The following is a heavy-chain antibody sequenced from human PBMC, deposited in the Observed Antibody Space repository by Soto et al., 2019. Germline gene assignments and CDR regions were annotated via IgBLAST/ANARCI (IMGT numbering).Heavy chain of an antibody. D-gene: IGHD1-26*01. CDR3: AGDIPSGSYRFDY. CDR1: GGSISNHP. CDR2: IYNSGRT. V-gene: IGHV4-59*08. J-gene: IGHJ4*02. Sequence: QVQLQESGPGLVKPSETLSLTCTVSGGSISNHPWSWIRQAPGKGLEWIGYIYNSGRTIYNPSFRSRVTILLDKSKNQFTLNLRSVTAADTAIYYCAGDIPSGSYRFDYWGQGTLVTVSS.